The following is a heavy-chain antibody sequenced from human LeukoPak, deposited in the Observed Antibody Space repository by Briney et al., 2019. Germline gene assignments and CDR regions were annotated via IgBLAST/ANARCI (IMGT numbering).Heavy chain of an antibody. D-gene: IGHD3-16*01. CDR2: ISGSGGST. Sequence: PGGSLRLSCAASGFTFSTYSMNWVRQAPGKGLEWVSAISGSGGSTYYADSVKGRFTISRDNSKNTLYLQMNSLRAEDTAVYYCAKVWDTLPNANVLDYWGQGTLVTVSS. J-gene: IGHJ4*02. V-gene: IGHV3-23*01. CDR1: GFTFSTYS. CDR3: AKVWDTLPNANVLDY.